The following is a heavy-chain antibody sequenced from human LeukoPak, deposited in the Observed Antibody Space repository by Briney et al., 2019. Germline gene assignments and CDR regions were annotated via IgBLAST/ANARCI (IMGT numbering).Heavy chain of an antibody. Sequence: GGSLRLSCAASGFTVSSNYMSWVRQAPGKGLEWVSVIYSGGSTYYADSVKGRFTISRDNPKNTLYLQMNSLRAEDTAVYYCARGVVPAALNWFDPWGQGTLVTVSS. CDR1: GFTVSSNY. CDR2: IYSGGST. V-gene: IGHV3-53*01. D-gene: IGHD2-2*01. J-gene: IGHJ5*02. CDR3: ARGVVPAALNWFDP.